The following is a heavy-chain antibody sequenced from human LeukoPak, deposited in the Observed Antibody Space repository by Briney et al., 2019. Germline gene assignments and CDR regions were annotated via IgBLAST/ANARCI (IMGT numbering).Heavy chain of an antibody. CDR3: AREGSSGFPL. CDR2: TYYRSRWFY. Sequence: SQTISLTCAIYTASVSSDSAAWNWIRQSPSRGLEWLARTYYRSRWFYDYAVSVKSRITINPDTSRNQFSLHLNSVTPEDTAVYCCAREGSSGFPLWGQGTMVTVSS. CDR1: TASVSSDSAA. V-gene: IGHV6-1*01. J-gene: IGHJ3*01. D-gene: IGHD6-19*01.